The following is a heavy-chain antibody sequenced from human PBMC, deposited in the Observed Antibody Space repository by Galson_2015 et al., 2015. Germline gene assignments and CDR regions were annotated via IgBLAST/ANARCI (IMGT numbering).Heavy chain of an antibody. V-gene: IGHV3-11*01. CDR1: GFTFSDYY. D-gene: IGHD6-19*01. J-gene: IGHJ3*02. Sequence: SLRLSCAASGFTFSDYYMSWIRQAPGKGLEWVSYISSGGSTIYYADSVKGRFTISRDNAKNSLYLQMNSLRAEDTAVYYCARDHRVDGAFDIWGQGTMVTVSS. CDR3: ARDHRVDGAFDI. CDR2: ISSGGSTI.